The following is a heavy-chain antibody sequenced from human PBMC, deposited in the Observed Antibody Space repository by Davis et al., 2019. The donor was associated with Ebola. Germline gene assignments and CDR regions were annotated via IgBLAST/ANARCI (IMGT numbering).Heavy chain of an antibody. CDR3: ARLQGVVVAVHPFDY. CDR2: ISSSSSYI. Sequence: GESLKISCAASGFIFSSYGMHWVRQAPGKGLEWVSSISSSSSYIYYADSVKGRFTISRDNAKNSLYLQMNSLRAEDTAVYYCARLQGVVVAVHPFDYWGQGTLVTVSS. J-gene: IGHJ4*02. V-gene: IGHV3-21*01. CDR1: GFIFSSYG. D-gene: IGHD2-15*01.